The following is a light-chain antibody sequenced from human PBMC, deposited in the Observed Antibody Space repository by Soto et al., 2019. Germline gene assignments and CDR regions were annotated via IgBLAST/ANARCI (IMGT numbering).Light chain of an antibody. CDR3: QQYHTFSIA. Sequence: IQMTQSPSSLSASVGDRVTITCRASQSISSDLIWYQQKPGKAPNLLIYAASSLQSGVPSRFSGSGSGTDFTLTISSLQPEDFATYYCQQYHTFSIAFGQGTRLEIK. J-gene: IGKJ5*01. CDR1: QSISSD. V-gene: IGKV1-39*01. CDR2: AAS.